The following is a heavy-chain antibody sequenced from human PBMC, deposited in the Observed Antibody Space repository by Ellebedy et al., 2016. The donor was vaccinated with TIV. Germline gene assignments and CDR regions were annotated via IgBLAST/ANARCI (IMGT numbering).Heavy chain of an antibody. J-gene: IGHJ4*02. D-gene: IGHD4-17*01. Sequence: GESLKISCAASGFTFSSYWMHWVRQAPGEGLVWVSRVNSDGSETRYADSVEARFTISRDNAKNTLFLQMNGLRAEDTALYYCARDGPLFGDYPDYWGQGTLVTVSS. CDR2: VNSDGSET. V-gene: IGHV3-74*01. CDR3: ARDGPLFGDYPDY. CDR1: GFTFSSYW.